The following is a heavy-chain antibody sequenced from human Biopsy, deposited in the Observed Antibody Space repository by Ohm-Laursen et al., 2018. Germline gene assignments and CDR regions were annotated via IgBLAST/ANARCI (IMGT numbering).Heavy chain of an antibody. Sequence: VKISCQASGGMFNSYTINWLRQAPGQGLQWMGGIMSLYNTTNYAQKFWDRITVTADKSTNTVYMTLSSLTSEDTAVYFCARGLGGYDYWYFDLWGRGTLVIVSS. D-gene: IGHD5-12*01. CDR2: IMSLYNTT. V-gene: IGHV1-69*13. CDR1: GGMFNSYT. CDR3: ARGLGGYDYWYFDL. J-gene: IGHJ2*01.